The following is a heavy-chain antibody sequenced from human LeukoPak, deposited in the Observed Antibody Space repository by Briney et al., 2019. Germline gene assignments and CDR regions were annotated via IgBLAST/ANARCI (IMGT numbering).Heavy chain of an antibody. D-gene: IGHD6-13*01. CDR1: GGSISSYY. J-gene: IGHJ5*02. CDR3: ARAYSSSWYWNWFDP. V-gene: IGHV4-4*08. Sequence: SETLSLTCTVSGGSISSYYWSWIRQPPGKGLEWIGNIYPTGSTYYNPSLKSRVTISVDTSKNQFSLKVSSVSAADTAVYYCARAYSSSWYWNWFDPWGQGTLATVSS. CDR2: IYPTGST.